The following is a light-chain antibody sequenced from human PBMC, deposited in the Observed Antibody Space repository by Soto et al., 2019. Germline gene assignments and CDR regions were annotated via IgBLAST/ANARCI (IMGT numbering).Light chain of an antibody. Sequence: DIQMTQSPSSLSASVGDRVTITCRASQSISSYVNWYQQKPGKAPKRLIYAASSLQSGVPSRFSGSGSGTEFTLTISSLQPEDFATYYCLQHNSYPWTFGQGTKVDIK. CDR3: LQHNSYPWT. J-gene: IGKJ1*01. CDR2: AAS. V-gene: IGKV1-17*01. CDR1: QSISSY.